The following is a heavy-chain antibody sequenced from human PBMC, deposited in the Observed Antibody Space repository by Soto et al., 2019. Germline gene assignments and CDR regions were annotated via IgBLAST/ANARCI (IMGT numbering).Heavy chain of an antibody. V-gene: IGHV3-30-3*01. CDR2: ISYDGSNK. CDR3: ARGGPHSSGWDYFDY. Sequence: PGGSLRLSCAASGFTFSSYAMHWVRQAPGKGLEWVAVISYDGSNKYYADSVKGRFTISRDNSKNTLYLQMNSLRAEDTAVYYCARGGPHSSGWDYFDYWGQGTLVTAPQ. CDR1: GFTFSSYA. D-gene: IGHD6-19*01. J-gene: IGHJ4*02.